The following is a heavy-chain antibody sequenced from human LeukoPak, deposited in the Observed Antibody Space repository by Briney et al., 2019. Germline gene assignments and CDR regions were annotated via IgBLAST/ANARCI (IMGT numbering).Heavy chain of an antibody. V-gene: IGHV4-59*01. Sequence: PSETLSLTCTVSGGSISSYYWSWIRQPPGKGLEWIGCIYYSGSTNYNPSLKSRVTISVDTSKNQFSLKLSSVTAADTAVYYCARARITMRHYDYWGQGTLVTVSS. CDR2: IYYSGST. D-gene: IGHD3-22*01. CDR3: ARARITMRHYDY. J-gene: IGHJ4*02. CDR1: GGSISSYY.